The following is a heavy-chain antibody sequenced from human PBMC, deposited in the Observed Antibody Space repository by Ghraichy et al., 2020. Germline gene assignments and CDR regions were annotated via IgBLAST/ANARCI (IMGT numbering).Heavy chain of an antibody. CDR1: GGSISSSSYY. Sequence: GSLRLTCTVSGGSISSSSYYWGWIRQPPGKGLEWIASIYSGGSTYYNPSLKSRVTISVDKSKSQFSLKLSSVTAADTAVYYCARRNNCSGGSCYSFWFDPWGQGTLVTVSS. CDR3: ARRNNCSGGSCYSFWFDP. CDR2: IYSGGST. J-gene: IGHJ5*02. V-gene: IGHV4-39*01. D-gene: IGHD2-15*01.